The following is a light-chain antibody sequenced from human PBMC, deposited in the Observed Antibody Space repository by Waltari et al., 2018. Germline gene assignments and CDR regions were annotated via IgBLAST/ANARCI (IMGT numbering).Light chain of an antibody. CDR3: LQYNSKPWT. CDR2: AAS. CDR1: QGISNY. J-gene: IGKJ1*01. V-gene: IGKV1-17*01. Sequence: DIQMTQSPAAPPAAAGASVTVTCSASQGISNYLSWYQQKPGKAPKRLIYAASSLESGVPSRFSGSGSGTEFTLTISSLQPEDFAAYYCLQYNSKPWTFGQGTKVEIK.